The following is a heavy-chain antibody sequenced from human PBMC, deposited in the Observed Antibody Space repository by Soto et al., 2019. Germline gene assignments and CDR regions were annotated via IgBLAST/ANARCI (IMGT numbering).Heavy chain of an antibody. CDR2: INHSGST. V-gene: IGHV4-34*01. Sequence: PSETLSLTCAVYGGSFSGYYWSWIRQPPGKGLGWIGEINHSGSTNYNPSLKSRVTISVDTSKNQFSLKLSSVTAADTAVYYCARGGPFGYDYIWGSYRHFIFDYWGQGTLVTVSS. CDR1: GGSFSGYY. J-gene: IGHJ4*02. CDR3: ARGGPFGYDYIWGSYRHFIFDY. D-gene: IGHD3-16*01.